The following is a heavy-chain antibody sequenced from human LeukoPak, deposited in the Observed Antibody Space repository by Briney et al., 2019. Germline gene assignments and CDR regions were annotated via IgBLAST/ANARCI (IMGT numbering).Heavy chain of an antibody. CDR2: IYHSGST. Sequence: SETLSLTCTVSGYSISSGYYWGWIRQPPGKGLEWIGSIYHSGSTYYNPSLKSRVTISVDTSKNQFSLKLSSVTAADTAVYYCARLWPPGYDFWSGYWERRSYYFDYWGQGTLVTVSS. V-gene: IGHV4-38-2*02. CDR3: ARLWPPGYDFWSGYWERRSYYFDY. CDR1: GYSISSGYY. D-gene: IGHD3-3*01. J-gene: IGHJ4*02.